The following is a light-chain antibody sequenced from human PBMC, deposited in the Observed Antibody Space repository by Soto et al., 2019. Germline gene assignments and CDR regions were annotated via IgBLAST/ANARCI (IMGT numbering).Light chain of an antibody. CDR3: QQYNSWPRT. Sequence: EIVMTQSPATLSVSPGERGTLSCRASQSVSSNLAWYQQKPGQAPRLLIYGASTRATGIPARFSGSGSGTEFTLIISSLQSEDFAVYYCQQYNSWPRTFGQGTKVEIK. CDR2: GAS. J-gene: IGKJ1*01. CDR1: QSVSSN. V-gene: IGKV3-15*01.